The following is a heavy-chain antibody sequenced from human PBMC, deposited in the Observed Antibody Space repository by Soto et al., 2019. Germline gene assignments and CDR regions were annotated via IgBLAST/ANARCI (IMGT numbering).Heavy chain of an antibody. V-gene: IGHV3-48*02. CDR3: ARDARNADYDY. CDR2: IHGTRSII. CDR1: GFTFSIHA. D-gene: IGHD3-16*01. Sequence: EVQLVESGGGLVQPGGSLRLSCEVSGFTFSIHAMNWVRQAPGKGLEWVAYIHGTRSIIYYADSVKGRFTIFRDNAKNSLFLQMDSLRDEDTAVYYCARDARNADYDYWGQGTLVTVSS. J-gene: IGHJ4*02.